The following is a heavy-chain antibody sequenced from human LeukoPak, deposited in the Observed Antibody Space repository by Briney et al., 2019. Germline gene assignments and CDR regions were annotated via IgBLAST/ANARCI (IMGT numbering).Heavy chain of an antibody. CDR3: ARVMVRGVMIDAFDI. CDR2: INPSGGST. J-gene: IGHJ3*02. Sequence: ASVKVSCKASGYTFTSYDMHWVRQAPGQGLEWMGIINPSGGSTSYAQKLQGRVTMTRDTSTSTVYMELSSLRSEDTAVYYCARVMVRGVMIDAFDIWGQGTMVTVSS. D-gene: IGHD3-10*01. CDR1: GYTFTSYD. V-gene: IGHV1-46*01.